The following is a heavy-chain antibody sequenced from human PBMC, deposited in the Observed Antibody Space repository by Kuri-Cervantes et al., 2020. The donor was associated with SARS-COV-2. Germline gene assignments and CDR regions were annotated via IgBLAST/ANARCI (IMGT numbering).Heavy chain of an antibody. CDR3: ARDGNEETALGY. CDR1: GFTFSNAW. V-gene: IGHV3-30*19. D-gene: IGHD1-14*01. Sequence: GESLKISCAASGFTFSNAWMSWVRQAPGKGLGWVAVISYDGSNKYYADSVKGRFTISRDNSKNTLYLQMNSLRAEDTAVYYCARDGNEETALGYWGQGTLVTVSS. J-gene: IGHJ4*02. CDR2: ISYDGSNK.